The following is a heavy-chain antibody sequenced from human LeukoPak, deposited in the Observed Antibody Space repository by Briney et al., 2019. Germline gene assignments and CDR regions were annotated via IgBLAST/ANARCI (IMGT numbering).Heavy chain of an antibody. V-gene: IGHV1-18*01. D-gene: IGHD3-10*01. J-gene: IGHJ6*02. CDR2: ISAYNGNT. CDR1: GYTFTSYG. Sequence: GASVKVSCKASGYTFTSYGISWVRQAPGQGLEWMGWISAYNGNTNYAQKHQGRVTMTTDTSTSTAYMELRSQRSDDTAVYYCARDLMMVRGVTYYYYGMDVWGQGTTVTVSS. CDR3: ARDLMMVRGVTYYYYGMDV.